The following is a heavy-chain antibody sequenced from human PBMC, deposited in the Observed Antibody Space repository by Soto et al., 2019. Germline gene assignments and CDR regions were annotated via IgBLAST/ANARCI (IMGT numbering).Heavy chain of an antibody. CDR1: GGSISSGDYY. V-gene: IGHV4-61*08. CDR3: ARGLLAYCGGDCALFDS. Sequence: SETLSLTCTVSGGSISSGDYYWSWIRQPPGKGLEWIGHIHNSGGTSYNPSLKSLVAISVDTSKNQFSLKVDSVTAADTAVYYCARGLLAYCGGDCALFDSWGQGIMVTVSS. J-gene: IGHJ4*02. D-gene: IGHD2-21*02. CDR2: IHNSGGT.